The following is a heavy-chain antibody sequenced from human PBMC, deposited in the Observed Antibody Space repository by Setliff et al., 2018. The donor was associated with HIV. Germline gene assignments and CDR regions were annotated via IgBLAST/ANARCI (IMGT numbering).Heavy chain of an antibody. CDR1: GDSMSGYY. Sequence: PSETLSLTCAVSGDSMSGYYWSWIRQSPGKKLEWIGYIHTSGSTNYNPSLKSRVTISLDTSNDRFSLRLSSVTAADTAVYHCARGDTYYHDRSGYVKSALDAFEIWGQGTMVTVSS. J-gene: IGHJ3*02. V-gene: IGHV4-4*08. CDR3: ARGDTYYHDRSGYVKSALDAFEI. D-gene: IGHD3-22*01. CDR2: IHTSGST.